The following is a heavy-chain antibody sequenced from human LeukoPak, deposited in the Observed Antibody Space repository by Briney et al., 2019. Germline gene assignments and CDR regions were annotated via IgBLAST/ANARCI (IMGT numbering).Heavy chain of an antibody. Sequence: SVQVSCKASGGTFSSYAISWVRQAPGQGLEWMGRIIPILGIANYAQKFQGRVTITADKSTSTAYMELSSLRSEDTAVYYCAREYCSGGSCHGGFDYWGQGTLVTVSS. J-gene: IGHJ4*02. CDR3: AREYCSGGSCHGGFDY. D-gene: IGHD2-15*01. CDR2: IIPILGIA. CDR1: GGTFSSYA. V-gene: IGHV1-69*04.